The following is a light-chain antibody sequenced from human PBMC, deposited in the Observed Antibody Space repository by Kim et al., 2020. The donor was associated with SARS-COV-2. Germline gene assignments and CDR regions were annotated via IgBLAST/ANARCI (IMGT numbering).Light chain of an antibody. CDR3: QQYNTYWT. CDR2: KAS. CDR1: QSISNW. Sequence: DIQMTQSPSTLSASVGDRVTITCRASQSISNWLAWYQQKPGKAPNLLIYKASTLESGVPSRFSGSGSGTEFTLTISSLQPDDFATYYCQQYNTYWTFGQGTKVDIK. V-gene: IGKV1-5*03. J-gene: IGKJ1*01.